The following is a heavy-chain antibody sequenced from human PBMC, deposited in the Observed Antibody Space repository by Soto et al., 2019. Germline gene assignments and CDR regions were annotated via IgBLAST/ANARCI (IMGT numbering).Heavy chain of an antibody. J-gene: IGHJ3*02. D-gene: IGHD3-9*01. Sequence: GGSLRLSCAASGFTFSSYSMNWVRQAPGKGLEWVSSISSSSSYIYYADSVKGRFTISRDNAKNSLYLQMNSLRAEDTAVYYCARDEDYYDILTGYSRPAAFDIWGQGTMVTVSS. CDR3: ARDEDYYDILTGYSRPAAFDI. CDR2: ISSSSSYI. CDR1: GFTFSSYS. V-gene: IGHV3-21*01.